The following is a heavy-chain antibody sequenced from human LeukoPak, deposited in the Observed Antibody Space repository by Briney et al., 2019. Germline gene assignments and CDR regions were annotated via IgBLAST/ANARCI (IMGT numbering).Heavy chain of an antibody. Sequence: GASVKVSCKASGYTFTTLYMHWVRQAPGQGLEWMGIINPSGGSTSYAQKCQGRVSMTRDMSTSTVYMELSSLRSEDTAVYYCARGGIVPTGILSGDWQKYDPYDIWGQGTMVTVSS. CDR2: INPSGGST. CDR1: GYTFTTLY. V-gene: IGHV1-46*01. D-gene: IGHD2-2*01. CDR3: ARGGIVPTGILSGDWQKYDPYDI. J-gene: IGHJ3*02.